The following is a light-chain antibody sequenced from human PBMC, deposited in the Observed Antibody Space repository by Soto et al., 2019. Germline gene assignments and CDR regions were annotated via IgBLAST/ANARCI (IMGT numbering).Light chain of an antibody. CDR1: QDISNY. CDR3: QQLNSYPLT. CDR2: AAS. J-gene: IGKJ3*01. V-gene: IGKV1-9*01. Sequence: DIHFTHSPSFLSSSVGYIFTMTCRASQDISNYLVWYQQKPGKAPKPLIYAASTLQSGVPSRFSGSGSGTEFTLTISSLQPEDFATYYCQQLNSYPLTFGPGTKVDIK.